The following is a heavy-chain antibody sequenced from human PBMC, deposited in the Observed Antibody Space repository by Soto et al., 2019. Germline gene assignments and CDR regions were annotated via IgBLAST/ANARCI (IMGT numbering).Heavy chain of an antibody. CDR2: IIPIFGTA. V-gene: IGHV1-69*06. CDR3: ASSTPSGYCSGGSCPPDY. CDR1: GGTFSSYA. D-gene: IGHD2-15*01. Sequence: SVKFSCKASGGTFSSYAISWVRQAPGQGLEWMGGIIPIFGTANYAQKFQGRVTITADKSTSTAYMELSSLRSEDTAVYYCASSTPSGYCSGGSCPPDYWGQGTLVTVSS. J-gene: IGHJ4*02.